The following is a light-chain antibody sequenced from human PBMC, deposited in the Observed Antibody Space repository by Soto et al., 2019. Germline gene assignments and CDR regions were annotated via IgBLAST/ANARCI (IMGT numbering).Light chain of an antibody. CDR3: QTWDTGIQV. V-gene: IGLV4-69*01. Sequence: QLVLTQSPSASASLGASVKLTCTLSSGHDNYAIAWHQQQPEKGPRYLMKLNSDGSHNKGDGIPDRFSGSRSGAERYLTISSLQSEDEADYYCQTWDTGIQVFGGGTKLTVL. J-gene: IGLJ2*01. CDR1: SGHDNYA. CDR2: LNSDGSH.